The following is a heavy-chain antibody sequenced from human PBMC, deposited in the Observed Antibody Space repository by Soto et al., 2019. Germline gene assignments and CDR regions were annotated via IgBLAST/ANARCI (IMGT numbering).Heavy chain of an antibody. Sequence: GGSLSLSCTASGFTFGDYAMSWFRQAPGKGLEWVGFIRSKAYGGTTEYAASVKGRFTISRDDSKSIAYLQMNSLKTEDTAVYYCTRDSGASFKLALDVWGKGTTVTVSS. J-gene: IGHJ6*04. CDR1: GFTFGDYA. V-gene: IGHV3-49*03. CDR3: TRDSGASFKLALDV. CDR2: IRSKAYGGTT. D-gene: IGHD1-1*01.